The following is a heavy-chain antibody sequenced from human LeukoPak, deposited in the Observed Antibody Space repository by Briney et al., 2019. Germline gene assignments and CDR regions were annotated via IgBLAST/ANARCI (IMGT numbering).Heavy chain of an antibody. V-gene: IGHV3-23*01. CDR3: AKDPNWEQSPDYFDY. Sequence: PGGSLRLSCAASGFTFSSYAMSWVRQAPGKGLEWVSAISGSGGSTYYADSVKGRFTISRDNSKNTLYLQMNSLRAEDTAVYYCAKDPNWEQSPDYFDYWGQGTLVTVSS. CDR1: GFTFSSYA. CDR2: ISGSGGST. D-gene: IGHD1-26*01. J-gene: IGHJ4*02.